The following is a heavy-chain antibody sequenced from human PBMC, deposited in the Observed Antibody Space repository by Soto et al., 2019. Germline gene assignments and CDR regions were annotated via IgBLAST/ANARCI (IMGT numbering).Heavy chain of an antibody. CDR3: ARVLEYCSGGSCGYYFDY. CDR2: ISAYNGNT. D-gene: IGHD2-15*01. V-gene: IGHV1-18*01. J-gene: IGHJ4*02. Sequence: ASVKVSCKASGYTFTSYGISWVRQAPGQGLEWMGWISAYNGNTNYAQKLQGRVTMTTDTSTSTAYMELRSLRSDDTAVYYCARVLEYCSGGSCGYYFDYWGQGTLVTVSS. CDR1: GYTFTSYG.